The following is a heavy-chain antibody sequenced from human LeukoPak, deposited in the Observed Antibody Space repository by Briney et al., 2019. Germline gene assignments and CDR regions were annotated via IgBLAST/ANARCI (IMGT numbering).Heavy chain of an antibody. CDR2: INPNSGGT. CDR3: ASGYDSSGYYLHY. D-gene: IGHD3-22*01. CDR1: GYTFTGYY. V-gene: IGHV1-2*02. Sequence: ASVKVSCKASGYTFTGYYMHWVRQAPGQGLEWMEWINPNSGGTNYAQKFQGRVTMTRDTSISTAYMELSRLRSDDTAVYYCASGYDSSGYYLHYWGQGTLVTVSS. J-gene: IGHJ4*02.